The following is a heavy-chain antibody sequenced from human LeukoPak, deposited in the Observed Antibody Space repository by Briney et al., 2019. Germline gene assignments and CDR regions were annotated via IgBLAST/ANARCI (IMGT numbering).Heavy chain of an antibody. Sequence: PGGSLRLSCAASGFTFSSYGMRWVRQAPGKGLEWVAVIWYDGSNKYYADSVKGRFTISRDNSKNTLYLQMNSLRAEDTAVYDCARGTRESGYAFDIWGQGTMVTVSS. CDR2: IWYDGSNK. CDR1: GFTFSSYG. CDR3: ARGTRESGYAFDI. J-gene: IGHJ3*02. V-gene: IGHV3-33*01. D-gene: IGHD1-14*01.